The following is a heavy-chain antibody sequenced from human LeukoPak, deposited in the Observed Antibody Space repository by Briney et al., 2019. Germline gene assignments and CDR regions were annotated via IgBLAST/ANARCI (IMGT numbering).Heavy chain of an antibody. CDR2: IYWDDDK. Sequence: ESGPTLLKPTQTLTLTCTFSGFSLSTSGVGVGWIRQPPGKALEWLALIYWDDDKRYSPALKSRLTITQDTSKNQVVVTMTNVDPVDTATYYCAHFGFKGYCSSTSCYAANAFDIWGQGTMVTVSS. D-gene: IGHD2-2*01. CDR1: GFSLSTSGVG. CDR3: AHFGFKGYCSSTSCYAANAFDI. J-gene: IGHJ3*02. V-gene: IGHV2-5*02.